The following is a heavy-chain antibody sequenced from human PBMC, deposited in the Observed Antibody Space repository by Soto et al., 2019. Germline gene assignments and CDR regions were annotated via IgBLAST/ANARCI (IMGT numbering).Heavy chain of an antibody. J-gene: IGHJ6*02. CDR3: ARPTTTVTTYYYYGMDV. D-gene: IGHD4-17*01. CDR1: GYTFTSYG. Sequence: ASVKVSCKASGYTFTSYGISWGRQAPGQGLEWMGWISAYNGNTNYAQKLQGRVTMTTDTSTSTAYMELRSLRSDDTAVYYCARPTTTVTTYYYYGMDVWGQGTTVTVSS. CDR2: ISAYNGNT. V-gene: IGHV1-18*01.